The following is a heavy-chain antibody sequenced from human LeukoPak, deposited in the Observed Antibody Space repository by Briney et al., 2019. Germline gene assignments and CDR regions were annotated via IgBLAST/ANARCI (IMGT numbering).Heavy chain of an antibody. D-gene: IGHD6-13*01. CDR3: ARDLRFSDFGSSSWSDVFVI. CDR1: GYTFTTYG. J-gene: IGHJ3*02. V-gene: IGHV1-18*01. Sequence: ASVKVSCKASGYTFTTYGISWVRQAPGQGLEWMGWISAYIGNTYYAQKFQGRATMTTDTSTSTAYMELRSLRSDDTAVYYCARDLRFSDFGSSSWSDVFVIWGQGTMVTVSS. CDR2: ISAYIGNT.